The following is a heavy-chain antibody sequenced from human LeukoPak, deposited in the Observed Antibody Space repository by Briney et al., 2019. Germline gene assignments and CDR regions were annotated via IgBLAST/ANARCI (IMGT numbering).Heavy chain of an antibody. D-gene: IGHD5-24*01. V-gene: IGHV4-4*02. CDR1: GVSIIRTNW. Sequence: SETLSLTCAVSGVSIIRTNWWIWVRQTPGRGLEWIGEIYYDGVTNYNPSLKSRVTISIDKSKNHFSLNLTSVTAADTAVYYCARDRDVAVHHPLYWGQGTLVTVSS. CDR3: ARDRDVAVHHPLY. CDR2: IYYDGVT. J-gene: IGHJ4*02.